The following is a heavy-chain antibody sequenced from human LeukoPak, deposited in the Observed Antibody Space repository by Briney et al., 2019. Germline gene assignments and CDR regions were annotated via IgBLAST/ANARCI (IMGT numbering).Heavy chain of an antibody. D-gene: IGHD3-3*01. Sequence: GASVKVSCKASGYTFTAYYIHWVRQAPGQGLGWMGWINPNSGGTNYAQKFQGRVTMTRDTSISTAYMELSRLRSDDTAVYYCASVGYYDFWSGYSRDAFDMWGQGTMVTVSS. CDR2: INPNSGGT. CDR3: ASVGYYDFWSGYSRDAFDM. V-gene: IGHV1-2*02. J-gene: IGHJ3*02. CDR1: GYTFTAYY.